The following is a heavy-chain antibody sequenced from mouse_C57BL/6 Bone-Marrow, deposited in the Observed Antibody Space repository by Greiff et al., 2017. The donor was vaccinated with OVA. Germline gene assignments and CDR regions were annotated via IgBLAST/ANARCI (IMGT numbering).Heavy chain of an antibody. D-gene: IGHD1-1*01. CDR2: IYPRSGNT. CDR1: GYTFTSYG. Sequence: QVQLQQSGAELARPGASVKLSCKASGYTFTSYGISWVKQRTGQGLEWIGEIYPRSGNTYYNEKFKGKATFTADKSSSTAYMQLNSLTSEDSAVYFCARNYGSQAWFAYWGQGTLVTVSA. V-gene: IGHV1-81*01. CDR3: ARNYGSQAWFAY. J-gene: IGHJ3*01.